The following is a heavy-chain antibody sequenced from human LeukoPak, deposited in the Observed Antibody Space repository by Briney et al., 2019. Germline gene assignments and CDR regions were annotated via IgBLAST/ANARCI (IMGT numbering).Heavy chain of an antibody. CDR2: IIPIFGTA. Sequence: ASVKVSCKASGGTFSSYAISWVRQAPGQGLEWMGGIIPIFGTANYAQKFQGRVMITTDESTSTAYMELSSLRSEDTAVYYCAAPLKQGYSSSWYAFDIWGQGTMVTVSS. J-gene: IGHJ3*02. CDR1: GGTFSSYA. CDR3: AAPLKQGYSSSWYAFDI. D-gene: IGHD6-13*01. V-gene: IGHV1-69*05.